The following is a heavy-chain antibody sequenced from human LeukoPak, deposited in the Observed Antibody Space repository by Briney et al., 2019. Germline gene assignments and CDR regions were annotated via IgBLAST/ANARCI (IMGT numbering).Heavy chain of an antibody. D-gene: IGHD6-25*01. Sequence: GGSLRLSCAASGFTFSRYSMNWVRQAPGKGLEWVSSIRSGSSYIYYADSVKGRFTISRDNAKNSLYLQMNSLRAEDTAVYYCARVRLAARLVRWFDPWGQGTLVTVSS. CDR1: GFTFSRYS. CDR2: IRSGSSYI. V-gene: IGHV3-21*01. CDR3: ARVRLAARLVRWFDP. J-gene: IGHJ5*02.